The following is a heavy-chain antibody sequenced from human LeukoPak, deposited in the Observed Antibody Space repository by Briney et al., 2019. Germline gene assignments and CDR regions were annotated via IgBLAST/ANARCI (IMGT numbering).Heavy chain of an antibody. CDR3: ASVPAALKYFDY. CDR1: GGSISSGDYY. Sequence: SQTLSLTCTVSGGSISSGDYYWSRIRQPPGKGLEWIGYIYYSGSTYYNPSLKSRVTISVDTSKNQFSLKLSSVTAADTAVYYCASVPAALKYFDYWGQGTLVTVSS. J-gene: IGHJ4*02. V-gene: IGHV4-30-4*01. CDR2: IYYSGST. D-gene: IGHD2-2*01.